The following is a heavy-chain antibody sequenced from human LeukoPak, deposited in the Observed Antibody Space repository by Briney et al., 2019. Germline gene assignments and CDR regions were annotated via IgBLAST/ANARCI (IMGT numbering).Heavy chain of an antibody. CDR1: GYSFTNYA. V-gene: IGHV7-4-1*02. CDR2: IDPNTGNP. CDR3: ARAYQPLGGLSFPGS. D-gene: IGHD3-16*02. Sequence: ASVKVSCKASGYSFTNYAMNWVRQAPGQGLQWMGWIDPNTGNPTYAQGFTGRFVFSLDTSVSTTYLQISSLKPEDTAVYYCARAYQPLGGLSFPGSWGQGTLVTVSS. J-gene: IGHJ5*02.